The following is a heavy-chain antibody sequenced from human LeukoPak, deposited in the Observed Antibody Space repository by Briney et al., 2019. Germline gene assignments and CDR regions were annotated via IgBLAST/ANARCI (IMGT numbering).Heavy chain of an antibody. J-gene: IGHJ4*02. D-gene: IGHD3-3*01. CDR1: GGSFSGYY. CDR2: INHSGST. CDR3: ARHHLGYFTIYY. Sequence: PSETLSLTCAVYGGSFSGYYWSWIRQPPGKGMEWIGEINHSGSTNYNPSLKSRVTISVDTSKNQFSLKLSSVTAADTAVYYCARHHLGYFTIYYWGQGTLVTVSS. V-gene: IGHV4-34*01.